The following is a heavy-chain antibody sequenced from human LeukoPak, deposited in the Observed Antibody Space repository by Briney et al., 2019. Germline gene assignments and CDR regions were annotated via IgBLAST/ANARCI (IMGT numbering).Heavy chain of an antibody. J-gene: IGHJ4*02. Sequence: PGGSPRLSCAASGFTFSSYSINWVRQAPGKGLEWVSYISSSTGTIYYADSVKGRFTISRDNAKNSLYLQMNSLRAEDTAVYYCARGIVGATHFDYWGQGTLVTVSS. D-gene: IGHD1-26*01. CDR3: ARGIVGATHFDY. CDR2: ISSSTGTI. CDR1: GFTFSSYS. V-gene: IGHV3-48*01.